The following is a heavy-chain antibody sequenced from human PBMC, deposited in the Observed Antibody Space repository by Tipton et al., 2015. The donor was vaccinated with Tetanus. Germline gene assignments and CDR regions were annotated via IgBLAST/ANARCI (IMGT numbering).Heavy chain of an antibody. Sequence: SGFIFSSYGIHWVRQAPGKGLEWVAVSWYDGTDKYYADSVKGRFTISRDKSKNPLYLQMNSLRAEDTAVYYCAREADCSGGSCFSGDFDNWGQGTQVTVSS. J-gene: IGHJ4*02. CDR1: GFIFSSYG. V-gene: IGHV3-33*01. CDR3: AREADCSGGSCFSGDFDN. CDR2: SWYDGTDK. D-gene: IGHD2-15*01.